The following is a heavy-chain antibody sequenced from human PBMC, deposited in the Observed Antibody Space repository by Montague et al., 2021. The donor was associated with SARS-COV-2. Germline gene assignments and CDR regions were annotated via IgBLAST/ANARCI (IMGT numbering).Heavy chain of an antibody. J-gene: IGHJ6*03. CDR2: IHHGGST. V-gene: IGHV4-34*01. D-gene: IGHD2-2*02. CDR3: ARLGDGVVPSPILGVGPYYSYYYMDV. CDR1: GGSFSTYS. Sequence: SETLSLTCAVHGGSFSTYSRNWIRQPPGKGLEWIGEIHHGGSTNYNPSLKSRVTISADTSKNQFSLKLTSVAAADTAVYYCARLGDGVVPSPILGVGPYYSYYYMDVWGKGTRSPSP.